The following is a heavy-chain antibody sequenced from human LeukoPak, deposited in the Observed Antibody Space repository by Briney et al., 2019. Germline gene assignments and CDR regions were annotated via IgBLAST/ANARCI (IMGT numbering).Heavy chain of an antibody. V-gene: IGHV3-21*01. CDR1: GFTFSSYS. Sequence: AGGSLRLSCAASGFTFSSYSMNWVRQAPGKGLEWVSSISSSSSYIYYADSVKGRFTISRDNAKNSLYLQMSSLRAEDTAVYYCARLNYYDSSGPNPYFDYWGQGTLVTVSS. CDR2: ISSSSSYI. D-gene: IGHD3-22*01. J-gene: IGHJ4*02. CDR3: ARLNYYDSSGPNPYFDY.